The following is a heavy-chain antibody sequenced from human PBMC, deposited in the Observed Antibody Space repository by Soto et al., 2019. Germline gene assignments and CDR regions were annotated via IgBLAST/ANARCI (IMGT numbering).Heavy chain of an antibody. V-gene: IGHV4-31*03. CDR2: IYYSGST. CDR1: GGSISSGGYY. D-gene: IGHD5-12*01. Sequence: SETLSLTCTVSGGSISSGGYYWSWIRQHPGKGLEWIGYIYYSGSTYYNPSLKSRVTISVDTSKNQFSLKLSSVTAADTAVYYCARGWYSGYDYVEYGMDVWGQGTTVTVSS. J-gene: IGHJ6*02. CDR3: ARGWYSGYDYVEYGMDV.